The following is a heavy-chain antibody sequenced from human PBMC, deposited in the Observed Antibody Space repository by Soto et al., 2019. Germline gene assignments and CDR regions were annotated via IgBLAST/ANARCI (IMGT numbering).Heavy chain of an antibody. D-gene: IGHD1-26*01. J-gene: IGHJ4*02. V-gene: IGHV4-59*01. Sequence: SETLSLTCTVSGGSISSYYWGWIRQPPGKGLEWIGYIYYSGSTNYNPSLNSRVAISVDTSKNQFSLKLSSVTAADTAVYYCARARSYVWELLPQSFDFWCQAILVTVSS. CDR1: GGSISSYY. CDR3: ARARSYVWELLPQSFDF. CDR2: IYYSGST.